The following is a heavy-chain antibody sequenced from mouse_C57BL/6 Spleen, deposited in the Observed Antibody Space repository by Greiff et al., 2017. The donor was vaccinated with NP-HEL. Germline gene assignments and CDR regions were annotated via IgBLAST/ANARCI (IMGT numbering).Heavy chain of an antibody. J-gene: IGHJ2*01. CDR2: INYDGSST. V-gene: IGHV5-16*01. CDR1: GFTFSDYY. Sequence: EVQLQESEGGLVQPGSSMKLSCTASGFTFSDYYMAWVRQVPEKGLEWVANINYDGSSTYYLDSLKSRFIISRDNAKNILYLQMSSLKSEDTATYYCARDHGITTAGFDYWGQGTTLTVSS. D-gene: IGHD1-2*01. CDR3: ARDHGITTAGFDY.